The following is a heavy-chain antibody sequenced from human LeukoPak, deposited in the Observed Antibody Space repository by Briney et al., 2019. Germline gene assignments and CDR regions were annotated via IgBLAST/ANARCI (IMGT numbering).Heavy chain of an antibody. CDR2: ISGWGGST. Sequence: PGGSLTLPCAPSGFTLRIYVMVCVRLAPGKGLVGFAGISGWGGSTNYAGSVKGRFTISRDNSKNTLYLQMNTLRVEDTAVYYFAKGGMVRGEYDYWGQGTLVTVSS. CDR3: AKGGMVRGEYDY. D-gene: IGHD3-10*01. V-gene: IGHV3-23*01. J-gene: IGHJ4*02. CDR1: GFTLRIYV.